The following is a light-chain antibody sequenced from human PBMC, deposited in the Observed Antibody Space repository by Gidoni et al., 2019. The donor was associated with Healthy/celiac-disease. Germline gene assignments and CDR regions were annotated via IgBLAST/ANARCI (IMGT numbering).Light chain of an antibody. J-gene: IGKJ1*01. Sequence: EIVMKKAPDTLSVTPWERATLSCRASQSVSSNLAWYQPKPGQAPRLLIYGASTRATVIPARFSGSGSGTEFTLTISSLQSEDFAVYSCQQYNNWPPWTFGQGTKVEIK. V-gene: IGKV3-15*01. CDR1: QSVSSN. CDR3: QQYNNWPPWT. CDR2: GAS.